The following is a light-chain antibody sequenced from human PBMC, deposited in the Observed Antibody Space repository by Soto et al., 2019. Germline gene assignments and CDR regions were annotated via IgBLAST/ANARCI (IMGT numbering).Light chain of an antibody. CDR2: GNN. V-gene: IGLV1-40*01. CDR3: QSYDSSLYV. J-gene: IGLJ1*01. Sequence: QSVLTQPPSVSGAPGQRVTISCTGRSSNIGAGYDVHWYQQLPGTAPKLLIYGNNNRPSGVPDRFSGSKSGTSASLAITGLQAEDEADYYCQSYDSSLYVFGTGTKVTVL. CDR1: SSNIGAGYD.